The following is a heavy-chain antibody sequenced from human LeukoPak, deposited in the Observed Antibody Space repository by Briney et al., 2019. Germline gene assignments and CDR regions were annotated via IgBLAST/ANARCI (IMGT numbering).Heavy chain of an antibody. J-gene: IGHJ3*02. CDR3: ALPRDNWNSDAFDI. CDR2: IAVGSGNT. D-gene: IGHD1-7*01. CDR1: GFTFTSSA. V-gene: IGHV1-58*01. Sequence: SVKVSCKASGFTFTSSAVQWVRQARGQRLEWIGWIAVGSGNTNYAQKFQERVTITRDMSTSTAYMELSSLRSEDTAVYYCALPRDNWNSDAFDIWGQGTMVTVSS.